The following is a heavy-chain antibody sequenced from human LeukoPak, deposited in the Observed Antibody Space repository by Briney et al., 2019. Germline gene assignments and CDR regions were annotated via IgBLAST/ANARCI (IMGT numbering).Heavy chain of an antibody. Sequence: PGGSLRLSCETAGFTFSSYVMHWVRRTPGKGLEWVSFISSSSSYIYYADSVKGRFTISRDNAKNSLYLQMNSLRTEDTALYYCAHTVTPRYFQFWGQGTLVTVSS. J-gene: IGHJ1*01. CDR1: GFTFSSYV. CDR2: ISSSSSYI. V-gene: IGHV3-21*01. D-gene: IGHD4-17*01. CDR3: AHTVTPRYFQF.